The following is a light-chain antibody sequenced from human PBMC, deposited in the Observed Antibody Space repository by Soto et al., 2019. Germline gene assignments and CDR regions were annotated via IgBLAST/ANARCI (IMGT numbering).Light chain of an antibody. V-gene: IGKV3-15*01. CDR3: QQYNNWPPIP. CDR2: GAS. Sequence: EIVMKQSPATLSVSPGERATLSCRASQSVSSNLAWYQQKPGQAPRLLIYGASTRATDVPARFSGSGSGTEFTLTISSLQSEDFAVYYCQQYNNWPPIPFGQGARLEI. J-gene: IGKJ5*01. CDR1: QSVSSN.